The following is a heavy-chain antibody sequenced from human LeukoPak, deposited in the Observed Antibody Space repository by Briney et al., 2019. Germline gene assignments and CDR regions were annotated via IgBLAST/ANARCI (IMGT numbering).Heavy chain of an antibody. CDR1: GYSIRSGYH. Sequence: SETLSLTCDVSGYSIRSGYHWGWIRQAPGKGVEWIGTVYHTGNTYYNPSLRRRVTTSVDTSKNQFSRRLYSVTAADTAVYYCARDPRVLTPECTSPGCFVNWFDPWGQGTLVTVSS. J-gene: IGHJ5*02. D-gene: IGHD2-2*01. CDR2: VYHTGNT. V-gene: IGHV4-38-2*02. CDR3: ARDPRVLTPECTSPGCFVNWFDP.